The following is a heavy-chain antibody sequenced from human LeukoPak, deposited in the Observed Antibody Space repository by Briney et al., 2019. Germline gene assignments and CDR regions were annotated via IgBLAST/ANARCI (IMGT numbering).Heavy chain of an antibody. D-gene: IGHD3-3*01. CDR3: ARVFKYDFWSGYPSAGNWFDP. J-gene: IGHJ5*02. V-gene: IGHV4-34*01. CDR1: GGSFSGYY. CDR2: INHSGST. Sequence: SETLSLTCAVYGGSFSGYYWSWIRQPPGKGLEWIGEINHSGSTNYNPSLKSRVTISVDTSKNQFSLKLSSVTAADTAVYYCARVFKYDFWSGYPSAGNWFDPWGQGTLVTVSS.